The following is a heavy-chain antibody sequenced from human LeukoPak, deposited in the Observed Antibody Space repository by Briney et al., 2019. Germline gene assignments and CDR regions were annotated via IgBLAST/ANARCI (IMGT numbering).Heavy chain of an antibody. CDR3: ARGIITIFGVVHDPWYYMDV. CDR2: ISSSGSTI. Sequence: GGSLRLXCAASGFTFSSYEMNWVRQAPGKGLEWVSYISSSGSTIYYADSVKGRFTISRDNAKNSLYLQMNSLRAEDTAVYYCARGIITIFGVVHDPWYYMDVWGKGTTVTVSS. CDR1: GFTFSSYE. D-gene: IGHD3-3*01. V-gene: IGHV3-48*03. J-gene: IGHJ6*03.